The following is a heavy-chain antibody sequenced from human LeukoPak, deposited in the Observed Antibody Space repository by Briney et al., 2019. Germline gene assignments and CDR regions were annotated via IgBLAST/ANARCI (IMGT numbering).Heavy chain of an antibody. V-gene: IGHV3-53*01. J-gene: IGHJ6*02. CDR2: IYSGGST. CDR3: ARDLGAYGMDV. CDR1: GFTVSSNY. D-gene: IGHD3-16*01. Sequence: GGSLRLSCAASGFTVSSNYMSWVRQAPGKGLEWVSVIYSGGSTYYADSVKGRFTISRDNSKNTLYVQMNSLRAEDTAVYYCARDLGAYGMDVWGQGTTVTVSS.